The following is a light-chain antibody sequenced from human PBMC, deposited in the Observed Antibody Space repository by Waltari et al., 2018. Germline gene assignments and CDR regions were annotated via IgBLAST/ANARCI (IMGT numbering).Light chain of an antibody. CDR1: QSISSW. CDR2: KAS. V-gene: IGKV1-5*03. J-gene: IGKJ1*01. Sequence: DIQMTQSPSTLSASVGDRVTITCRASQSISSWLAWYQQKPGKAPKLLIYKASSLESGVPSRFSGSGSGTEFTLTISSLQPDDFATYYSQQYNSYSPRFGQGTKVEIK. CDR3: QQYNSYSPR.